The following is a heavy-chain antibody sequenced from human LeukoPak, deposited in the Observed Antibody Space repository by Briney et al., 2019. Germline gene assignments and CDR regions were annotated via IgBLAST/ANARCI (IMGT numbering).Heavy chain of an antibody. CDR1: GGSISSYY. Sequence: PSETLSLTCTVYGGSISSYYWSSIRQPPGKGLEWIGYIYYSGSTNYNPSLKSRVTISLDTSKNQFSLKLSSVTAADTAVYYCAREGVWGSYRHYYFDYWGQGTLVTVSS. V-gene: IGHV4-59*01. D-gene: IGHD3-16*02. CDR2: IYYSGST. J-gene: IGHJ4*02. CDR3: AREGVWGSYRHYYFDY.